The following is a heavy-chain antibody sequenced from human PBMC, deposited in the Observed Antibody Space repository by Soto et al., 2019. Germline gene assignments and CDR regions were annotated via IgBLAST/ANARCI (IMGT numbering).Heavy chain of an antibody. J-gene: IGHJ4*02. CDR3: ARQRYFDY. Sequence: VQLVQSGAEVKKPGESLRISCQASGYIFHHYWIGWVRQMPGKGLEWLGIIYPGDSNIRYNPSFQGQVTISADKSLSTTYLHWSSLKASDTAMYYCARQRYFDYWGQGTLVTVSS. CDR1: GYIFHHYW. CDR2: IYPGDSNI. V-gene: IGHV5-51*01.